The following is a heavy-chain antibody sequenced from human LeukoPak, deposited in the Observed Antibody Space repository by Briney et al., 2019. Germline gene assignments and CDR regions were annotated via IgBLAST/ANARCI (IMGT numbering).Heavy chain of an antibody. CDR2: IIPIFGTA. CDR1: GGTFSSYA. CDR3: ARNEVPAAMPPGYYYGMDV. D-gene: IGHD2-2*01. Sequence: SVKVSCKASGGTFSSYAISGVRQAPGQGLEWMGGIIPIFGTANYAQKFQGRVTITTDESTSTAYMELSSLRSEDTAVYYCARNEVPAAMPPGYYYGMDVWGQGTTVTVSS. V-gene: IGHV1-69*05. J-gene: IGHJ6*02.